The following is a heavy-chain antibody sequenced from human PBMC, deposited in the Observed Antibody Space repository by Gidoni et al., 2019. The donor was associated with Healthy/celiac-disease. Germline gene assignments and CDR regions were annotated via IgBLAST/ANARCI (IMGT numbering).Heavy chain of an antibody. J-gene: IGHJ6*02. V-gene: IGHV3-23*01. CDR3: AKDPVAGMDV. Sequence: EVQLLESGGGLVQPGGSLRRSCAASGFTFSSYAMSWVRQAPGKGLEWVSAISGSGGSTYYADSVMGRFTISRDKSKNTLYLQMNILRAEDTALYYCAKDPVAGMDVWGQGTTVTVSS. CDR1: GFTFSSYA. CDR2: ISGSGGST.